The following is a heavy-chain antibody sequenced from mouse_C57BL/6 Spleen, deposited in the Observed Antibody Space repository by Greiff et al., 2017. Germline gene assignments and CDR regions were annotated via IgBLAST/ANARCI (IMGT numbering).Heavy chain of an antibody. Sequence: EVLLVESGGGLVKPGGSLKLSCAASGFTFSSYAMSWVRQTPEKRLEWVATISDGGSYTYYPDNVKGRFTISRDNAKNNLYLQMSHLKSEDTAMYYCAGDSYDGYYAFAYWGQGTLVTVSA. V-gene: IGHV5-4*01. J-gene: IGHJ3*01. CDR1: GFTFSSYA. CDR3: AGDSYDGYYAFAY. D-gene: IGHD2-3*01. CDR2: ISDGGSYT.